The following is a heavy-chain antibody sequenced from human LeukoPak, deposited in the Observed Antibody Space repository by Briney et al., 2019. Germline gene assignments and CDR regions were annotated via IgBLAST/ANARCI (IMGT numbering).Heavy chain of an antibody. CDR1: GFTFSDYY. D-gene: IGHD6-25*01. CDR3: ARVRRAFDI. V-gene: IGHV3-11*06. J-gene: IGHJ3*02. CDR2: ISSSSSYT. Sequence: GGTLRLSCAASGFTFSDYYMSWIRQAPGKGLEWVSYISSSSSYTNYADSVKGRFTISRDNAKNSPYLQMNSLRAEDTAVYYCARVRRAFDIWGQGTMVPSLQ.